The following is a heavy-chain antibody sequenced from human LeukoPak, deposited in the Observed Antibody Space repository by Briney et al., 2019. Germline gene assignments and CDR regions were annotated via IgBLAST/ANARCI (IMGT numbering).Heavy chain of an antibody. Sequence: GQSLRLSCTTSGFAFDDYAMSWVRQPPGKGLEWVGFIRRRACGGAAAYAASVKGRFIISRDDSKGIAYLQMNSLKTEDTAVYYCSRNGLVDFDYWGQGSRVIVSP. CDR2: IRRRACGGAA. CDR3: SRNGLVDFDY. J-gene: IGHJ4*02. CDR1: GFAFDDYA. V-gene: IGHV3-49*04.